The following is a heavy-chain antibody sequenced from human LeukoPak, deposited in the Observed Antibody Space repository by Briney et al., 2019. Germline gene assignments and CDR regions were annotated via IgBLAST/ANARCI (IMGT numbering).Heavy chain of an antibody. J-gene: IGHJ6*03. Sequence: SETLSLTCTVSGGSISSGSYYWSWIRQPAGKGLEWIGRIYTSGSTNYNPSLKCRVTISVDTSKDQFSLKLSSVTAADTAVYYCARGDGYNYYYYYYMDVWGKGTTVTVSS. CDR2: IYTSGST. CDR1: GGSISSGSYY. D-gene: IGHD5-24*01. CDR3: ARGDGYNYYYYYYMDV. V-gene: IGHV4-61*02.